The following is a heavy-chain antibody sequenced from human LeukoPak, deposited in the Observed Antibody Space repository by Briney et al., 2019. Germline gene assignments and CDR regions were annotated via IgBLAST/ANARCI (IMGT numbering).Heavy chain of an antibody. Sequence: GSLRLSCAASGFTFSSYAMSWVRQPPGKGLEWIGEIYYSGITNYNPSLKSRVTISIDKPKNQFSLNLNSVTAADTAVYYCARWPVIGTARYFDYWGQGTLVTVSA. V-gene: IGHV4-4*02. CDR1: GFTFSSYAM. D-gene: IGHD1-7*01. J-gene: IGHJ4*02. CDR2: IYYSGIT. CDR3: ARWPVIGTARYFDY.